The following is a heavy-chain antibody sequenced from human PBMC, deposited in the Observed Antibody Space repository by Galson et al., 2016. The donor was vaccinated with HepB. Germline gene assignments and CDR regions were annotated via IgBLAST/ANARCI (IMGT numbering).Heavy chain of an antibody. CDR3: ARDVNWSFDY. CDR1: GIPFRGYT. D-gene: IGHD1-1*01. V-gene: IGHV3-69-1*01. J-gene: IGHJ4*02. CDR2: FRGDFSI. Sequence: SLRLSCAVSGIPFRGYTMVWVRQAPGRGLEWVSSFRGDFSIHYADSVRGRFTVSRDDAKNSLFLDMNSLRAEDTAVYYCARDVNWSFDYWGQGTLVTVSS.